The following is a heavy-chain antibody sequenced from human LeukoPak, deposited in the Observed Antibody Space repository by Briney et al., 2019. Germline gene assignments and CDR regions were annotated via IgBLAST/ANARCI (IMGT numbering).Heavy chain of an antibody. CDR2: IYYSGST. V-gene: IGHV4-39*01. Sequence: SETLSLTCTVSGGSISSSSYYRGWIRQPPGKGLEWIGSIYYSGSTYYNPSLKSRVTISVDTSKNRFSLKLSSVTAADTAVYYCARSILWFGEPRYYFDYWGQGTLVTVSS. CDR3: ARSILWFGEPRYYFDY. CDR1: GGSISSSSYY. J-gene: IGHJ4*02. D-gene: IGHD3-10*01.